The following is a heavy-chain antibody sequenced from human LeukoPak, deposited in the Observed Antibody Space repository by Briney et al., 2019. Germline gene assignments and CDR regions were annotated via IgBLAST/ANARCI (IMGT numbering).Heavy chain of an antibody. CDR3: ARRDTAMVVTN. Sequence: GESLKISCQGSGYSFTNYWIGWVRQMPGKGLGWMGIIYPGDSNTRYSPSFQGQVTISADKSISTAYLQWSTLKASDTAMYYCARRDTAMVVTNWGQGTLVTVSS. CDR2: IYPGDSNT. CDR1: GYSFTNYW. V-gene: IGHV5-51*01. D-gene: IGHD5-18*01. J-gene: IGHJ4*02.